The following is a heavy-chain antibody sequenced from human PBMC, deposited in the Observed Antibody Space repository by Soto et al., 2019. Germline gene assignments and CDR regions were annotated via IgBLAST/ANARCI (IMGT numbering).Heavy chain of an antibody. Sequence: ASVKVSCEVCGYRITELSMHWVRQAPGKGLEWMGGFDPEDGETIYAQKFQGRLTMTTDTSTSTAYMDLGSLTSDDTAVYYCVMVDNYVTPTPQDVWGQGTTVTVSS. V-gene: IGHV1-24*01. CDR3: VMVDNYVTPTPQDV. CDR2: FDPEDGET. J-gene: IGHJ6*02. CDR1: GYRITELS. D-gene: IGHD3-16*01.